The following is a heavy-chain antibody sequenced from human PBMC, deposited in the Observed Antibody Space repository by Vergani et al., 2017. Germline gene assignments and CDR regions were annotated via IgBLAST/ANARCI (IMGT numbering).Heavy chain of an antibody. V-gene: IGHV4-38-2*01. CDR2: IHHSGDT. CDR3: ARQRGAGGFFPSSYLYGMDV. CDR1: DSSIMTNPY. Sequence: QVQLQESGPGLVKPSETLTLTCAVSDSSIMTNPYWGWFRQSPGKGLEWIGCIHHSGDTHYNSSLKSRVSISIVSSSKFSLSLTSVTAADTAISYCARQRGAGGFFPSSYLYGMDVWGHGTTVTVSS. J-gene: IGHJ6*02. D-gene: IGHD3-10*01.